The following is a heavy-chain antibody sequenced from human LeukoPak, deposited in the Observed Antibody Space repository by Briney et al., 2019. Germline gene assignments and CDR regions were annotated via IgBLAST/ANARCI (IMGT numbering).Heavy chain of an antibody. V-gene: IGHV4-30-4*02. Sequence: SGTLSLTCAVSGGSLSSDDYYWGWIRQPPGRGLEWIIYIYYSGRNYYNPFLKSRVTISVDTSKNQFSLKLSSLTAADTAVYYCARDRHYCTTTICNSKNWFVPWGQGTLVTVSS. CDR1: GGSLSSDDYY. D-gene: IGHD2-2*01. J-gene: IGHJ5*02. CDR3: ARDRHYCTTTICNSKNWFVP. CDR2: IYYSGRN.